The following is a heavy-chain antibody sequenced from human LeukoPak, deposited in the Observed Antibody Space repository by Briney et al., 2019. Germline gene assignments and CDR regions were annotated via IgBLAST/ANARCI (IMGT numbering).Heavy chain of an antibody. J-gene: IGHJ4*02. CDR1: GGSISSYC. CDR3: ARGGRYYDRSGYDY. CDR2: IYDSGST. V-gene: IGHV4-59*01. Sequence: PSETLSLTCSVSGGSISSYCWSWIRQPPGKGLEWIGYIYDSGSTNYNPSLESRVTISVDTSKNQFSLKLSSVSAADTAVYYCARGGRYYDRSGYDYWGQGTLVTVSS. D-gene: IGHD3-22*01.